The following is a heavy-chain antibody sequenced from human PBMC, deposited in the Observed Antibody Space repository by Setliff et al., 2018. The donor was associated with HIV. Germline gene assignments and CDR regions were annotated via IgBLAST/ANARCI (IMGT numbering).Heavy chain of an antibody. J-gene: IGHJ4*02. CDR2: IRLDGSDK. V-gene: IGHV3-30*02. Sequence: GGSLRLSCAASGFTFSGYSMNWVRQAPGKGLEWVAFIRLDGSDKFYADSVKGRFTISRDNSKNTLFLQMNSLRSEDTAVYYCAKEDQRVTSVDYWGQGTPVTVSS. CDR1: GFTFSGYS. D-gene: IGHD2-2*01. CDR3: AKEDQRVTSVDY.